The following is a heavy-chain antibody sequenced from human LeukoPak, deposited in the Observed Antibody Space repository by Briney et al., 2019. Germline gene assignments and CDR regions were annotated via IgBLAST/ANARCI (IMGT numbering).Heavy chain of an antibody. CDR2: IYTSGST. CDR1: GGSISSGSYY. J-gene: IGHJ3*02. Sequence: SEILSLTCTVSGGSISSGSYYWSWIRQPAGKGLEWIGRIYTSGSTNYNPSLKSRVTISVDTSKNQFSLKLSSVTAADTAVYYCARAPLGGPLAPGVIVAFDIWGQGTMVTVSS. V-gene: IGHV4-61*02. D-gene: IGHD3-16*01. CDR3: ARAPLGGPLAPGVIVAFDI.